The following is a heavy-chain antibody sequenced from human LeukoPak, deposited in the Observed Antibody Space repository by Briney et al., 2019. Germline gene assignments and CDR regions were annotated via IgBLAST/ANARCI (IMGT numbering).Heavy chain of an antibody. D-gene: IGHD3-22*01. J-gene: IGHJ4*02. CDR3: ARGLAAPYYYDTSGYFDF. V-gene: IGHV1-69*13. CDR2: IIPIFGTA. CDR1: GGTFSSYA. Sequence: SVKVSCKASGGTFSSYAISWVRQAPGQGLEWMGGIIPIFGTANYAQKFQGRVTITADESTSTAYMELSSLRSEDTAVYYCARGLAAPYYYDTSGYFDFWGQGTLVTVSS.